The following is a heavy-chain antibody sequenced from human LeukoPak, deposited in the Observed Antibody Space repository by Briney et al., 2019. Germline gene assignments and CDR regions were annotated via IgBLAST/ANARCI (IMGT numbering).Heavy chain of an antibody. D-gene: IGHD2-2*01. CDR1: GYTFTDYY. Sequence: ASVKVSCKASGYTFTDYYMHWVRQAPGQGFEWMGWINPNGGDTYYAQKFQGRVTMTRDTSISTAHTEVSRLRSDDTAVYYCARANFLYCSSTSCLFDYWGQGTLVTVSS. J-gene: IGHJ4*02. CDR2: INPNGGDT. CDR3: ARANFLYCSSTSCLFDY. V-gene: IGHV1-2*02.